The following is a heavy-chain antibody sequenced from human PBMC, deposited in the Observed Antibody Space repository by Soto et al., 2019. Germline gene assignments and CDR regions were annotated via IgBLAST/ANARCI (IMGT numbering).Heavy chain of an antibody. Sequence: GESMKISCQGSGFDFTSHWITWVRQMPGKGLEWMGRIDPSDSYTNYSPSFQGHVTISADKSISTAYLQWSSLKASDTAMYYCARQADGYKNADDAFDLWGHRTRVTVSS. CDR2: IDPSDSYT. J-gene: IGHJ3*01. CDR1: GFDFTSHW. CDR3: ARQADGYKNADDAFDL. V-gene: IGHV5-10-1*01. D-gene: IGHD5-12*01.